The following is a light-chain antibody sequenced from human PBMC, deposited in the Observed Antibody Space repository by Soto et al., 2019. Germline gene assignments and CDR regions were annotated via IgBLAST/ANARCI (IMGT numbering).Light chain of an antibody. Sequence: QSVLTQSPSVSGAPGQRVTISCTGSSSNIGAYYDVHWYQQLPGTAPKLLIYGNSNRPSGVPDRFSGSKSGTSASLAITGLQAEDEADYYCQSYDSSLSGYVVFGGGTKVTVL. J-gene: IGLJ2*01. CDR1: SSNIGAYYD. V-gene: IGLV1-40*01. CDR3: QSYDSSLSGYVV. CDR2: GNS.